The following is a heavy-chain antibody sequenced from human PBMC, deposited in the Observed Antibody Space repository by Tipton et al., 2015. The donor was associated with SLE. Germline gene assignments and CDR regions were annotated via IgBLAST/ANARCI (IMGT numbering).Heavy chain of an antibody. D-gene: IGHD6-6*01. CDR1: GGSISSSSYY. V-gene: IGHV4-39*07. J-gene: IGHJ4*02. CDR3: ARDGQLVGADFDY. CDR2: IYYSGST. Sequence: TLSLTCPVSGGSISSSSYYWGWIRQPPGKGLEWIGSIYYSGSTYYNPSLKSRVTISVDTSKNQFSLKLSSVTAADTAVYYCARDGQLVGADFDYWGQGTLVTVSS.